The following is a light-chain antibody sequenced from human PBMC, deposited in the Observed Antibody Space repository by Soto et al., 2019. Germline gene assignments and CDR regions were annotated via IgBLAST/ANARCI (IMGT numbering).Light chain of an antibody. CDR3: QSYDSSLSGVV. CDR2: GNI. CDR1: SSNIGADYE. J-gene: IGLJ2*01. V-gene: IGLV1-40*01. Sequence: QSVLTQPPSVSGAPGQRVTISCSGSSSNIGADYEVHWYQQLPGTAPKLLIYGNINRPSGVPDRFSASKSGTSASLAITGLQAEDEAGYYCQSYDSSLSGVVFGGGTKLTVL.